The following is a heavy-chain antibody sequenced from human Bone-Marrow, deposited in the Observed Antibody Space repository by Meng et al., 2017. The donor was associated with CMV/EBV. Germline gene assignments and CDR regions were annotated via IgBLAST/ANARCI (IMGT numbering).Heavy chain of an antibody. J-gene: IGHJ3*02. CDR1: GGSISSYY. V-gene: IGHV4-59*13. Sequence: SETLSLTCSFSGGSISSYYWSWIRQPPGKGLEWIGYMYYGGSSNHNPSLKSRVTMSLDTSKNQFSLKMTSVTAADTAVYYCARHDYYDAFDIWGQGTRVTV. D-gene: IGHD4/OR15-4a*01. CDR2: MYYGGSS. CDR3: ARHDYYDAFDI.